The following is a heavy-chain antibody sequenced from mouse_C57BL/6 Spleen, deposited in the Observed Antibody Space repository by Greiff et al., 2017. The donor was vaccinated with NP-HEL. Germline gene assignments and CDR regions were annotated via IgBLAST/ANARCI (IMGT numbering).Heavy chain of an antibody. CDR2: INPNNGGT. V-gene: IGHV1-26*01. D-gene: IGHD2-4*01. Sequence: EVQLQQSGPELVKPGASVKISCKASGYTFTDYYMNWVKQSHGKSLEWIGDINPNNGGTSYNQKFKGKATLTVDKASSTAYMELRSLTSEDSAVYYCARSGVVVYDYPRSYYFDYWGQGTTLTVSS. CDR3: ARSGVVVYDYPRSYYFDY. J-gene: IGHJ2*01. CDR1: GYTFTDYY.